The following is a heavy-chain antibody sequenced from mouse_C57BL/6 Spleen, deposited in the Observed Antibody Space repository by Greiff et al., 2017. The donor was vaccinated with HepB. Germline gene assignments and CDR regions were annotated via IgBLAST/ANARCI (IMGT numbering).Heavy chain of an antibody. J-gene: IGHJ3*01. CDR1: GYTFTDYN. V-gene: IGHV1-18*01. Sequence: VQLQQSGPELVKPGASVKIPCKASGYTFTDYNMDWVKQSHGKSLEWIGDINPNNGGTIYNQKFKGKATLTVDKSSSTAYMELRSLTSEDTAVYYCASKVYGYDGWFAYWGQGTLVTVSA. CDR3: ASKVYGYDGWFAY. D-gene: IGHD2-2*01. CDR2: INPNNGGT.